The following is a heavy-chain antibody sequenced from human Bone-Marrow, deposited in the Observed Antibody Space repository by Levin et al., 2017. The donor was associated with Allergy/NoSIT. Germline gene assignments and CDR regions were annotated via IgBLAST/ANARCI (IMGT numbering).Heavy chain of an antibody. Sequence: SCAASGFTFSDYYMSWIRQAPGKGLEWVSYISSSGSTIYYADSVKGRFTISRDNAKNSLYLQMNSLRAEDTAVYYCARSGYCSSTSCYDGMDVWGQGTTVTVSS. V-gene: IGHV3-11*01. CDR1: GFTFSDYY. D-gene: IGHD2-2*01. CDR2: ISSSGSTI. J-gene: IGHJ6*02. CDR3: ARSGYCSSTSCYDGMDV.